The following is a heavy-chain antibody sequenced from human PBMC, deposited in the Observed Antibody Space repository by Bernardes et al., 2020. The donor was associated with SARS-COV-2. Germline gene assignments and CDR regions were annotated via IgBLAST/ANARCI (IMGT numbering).Heavy chain of an antibody. CDR3: ARCVQAYYAMDV. D-gene: IGHD1-1*01. J-gene: IGHJ6*02. CDR1: GFTFSSSA. Sequence: GGSLRLSCTASGFTFSSSAMSWVRQAPGKGLEWVSGISGSGGSAYYADSVKGRFTISRDNSKNTLYLQMNSLRAEDTAVYYCARCVQAYYAMDVWGQGTTVTVS. V-gene: IGHV3-23*01. CDR2: ISGSGGSA.